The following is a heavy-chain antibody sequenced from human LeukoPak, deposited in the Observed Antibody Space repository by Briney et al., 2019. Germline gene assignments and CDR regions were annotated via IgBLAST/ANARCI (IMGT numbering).Heavy chain of an antibody. Sequence: QPGGSLRLSCAASGFTFNTYWMGWVRQAPGKGLEWVANIKQDGSEKYYVDSVTGRFTISRDNAKNSLYLQMNSPRAEDTAVYYCARELPTGTDYFDYWGQGMLVTVSS. CDR1: GFTFNTYW. CDR2: IKQDGSEK. D-gene: IGHD3-10*01. CDR3: ARELPTGTDYFDY. V-gene: IGHV3-7*01. J-gene: IGHJ4*02.